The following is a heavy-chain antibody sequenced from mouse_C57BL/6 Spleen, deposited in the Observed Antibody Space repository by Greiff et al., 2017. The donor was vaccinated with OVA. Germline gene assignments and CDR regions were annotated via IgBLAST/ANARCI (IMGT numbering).Heavy chain of an antibody. D-gene: IGHD1-1*01. V-gene: IGHV5-4*01. CDR2: ISDGGSYT. CDR1: GFTFSSYA. Sequence: EVQLVESGGGLVKPGGSLKLSCAASGFTFSSYAMSWVRQTPEKRLEWVATISDGGSYTYYPDNVKGRFTISRDNAKNNLYLQMSHLKSEDTAMYYCAREDGSSSVDYWGQGTTLTVSS. J-gene: IGHJ2*01. CDR3: AREDGSSSVDY.